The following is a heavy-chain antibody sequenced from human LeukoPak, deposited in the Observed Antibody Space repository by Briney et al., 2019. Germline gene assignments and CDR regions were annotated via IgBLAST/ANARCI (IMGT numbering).Heavy chain of an antibody. CDR3: ARAYGDHYYYYYYYMDV. V-gene: IGHV4-39*02. CDR2: IYYSGTT. Sequence: SETLSLTCTVSGGSISSSSYYWGWIRQPPGKGLEWIGSIYYSGTTYYNPSLKSRVTISIDTSKNQFSLKLSSVTAADPAVYYCARAYGDHYYYYYYYMDVWGKGTTVTVSS. D-gene: IGHD4-17*01. J-gene: IGHJ6*03. CDR1: GGSISSSSYY.